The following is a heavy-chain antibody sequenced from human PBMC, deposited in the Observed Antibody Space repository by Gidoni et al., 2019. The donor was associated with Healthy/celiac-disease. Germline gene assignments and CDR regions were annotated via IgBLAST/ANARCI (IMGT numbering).Heavy chain of an antibody. Sequence: QVQLQESGPGLVTPSETLSLTCTVSGGSISSYYWSWIRQPPGKGLEWIGYIYYSGSTNYNPSLKSRVTISVDTSKNQFSLKLSSVTAADTAVYYCARVYCSSTSCSRAFDIWGQGTMVTVSS. D-gene: IGHD2-2*01. CDR3: ARVYCSSTSCSRAFDI. CDR2: IYYSGST. J-gene: IGHJ3*02. V-gene: IGHV4-59*01. CDR1: GGSISSYY.